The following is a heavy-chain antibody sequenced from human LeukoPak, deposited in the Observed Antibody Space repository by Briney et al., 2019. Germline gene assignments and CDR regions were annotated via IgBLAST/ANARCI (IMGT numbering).Heavy chain of an antibody. D-gene: IGHD1-14*01. Sequence: EASVKVSCKASGYTFTSYAISWVRQAPGQGLEWMGGIIPLFGTANYAQKFQGRVTITADESTSTAYMQLSSLRSEDTAVYYCARDPSSATGNFDYWGQGTLVTVSS. CDR3: ARDPSSATGNFDY. CDR2: IIPLFGTA. J-gene: IGHJ4*02. CDR1: GYTFTSYA. V-gene: IGHV1-69*13.